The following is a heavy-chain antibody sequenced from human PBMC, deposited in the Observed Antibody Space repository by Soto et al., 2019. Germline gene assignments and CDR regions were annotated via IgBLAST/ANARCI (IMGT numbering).Heavy chain of an antibody. CDR3: AVSGRGGLDV. CDR1: GGSINSGGYS. Sequence: QLQLQESGSGLVKPSQKLSLTCTVSGGSINSGGYSWSWIRQPPGKGLEWIGYIYRSGSAYYSPSLQNRVTISVDTSKNPFSLNLTSVTAADTAVYYCAVSGRGGLDVWGQGTTGTVSS. CDR2: IYRSGSA. V-gene: IGHV4-30-2*01. J-gene: IGHJ6*02. D-gene: IGHD3-10*01.